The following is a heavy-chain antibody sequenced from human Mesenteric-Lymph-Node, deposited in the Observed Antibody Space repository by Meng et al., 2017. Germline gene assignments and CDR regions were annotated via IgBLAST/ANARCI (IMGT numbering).Heavy chain of an antibody. CDR2: IYPGDSDT. D-gene: IGHD3-22*01. Sequence: GESLKISCKGSGYSFTSYWIGGVRQMPGKGLEWRGIIYPGDSDTRYSPSFQGQVTISADKSISIAYLQWSSLKDSDTAMYYCARTVSGGSAYLPAQNWGQGTLVTVSS. CDR3: ARTVSGGSAYLPAQN. V-gene: IGHV5-51*01. CDR1: GYSFTSYW. J-gene: IGHJ4*02.